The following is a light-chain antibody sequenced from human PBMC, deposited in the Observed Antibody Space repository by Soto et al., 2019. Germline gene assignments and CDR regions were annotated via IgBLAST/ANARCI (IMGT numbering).Light chain of an antibody. CDR1: SSNIGSNY. J-gene: IGLJ2*01. Sequence: QSVLTQPPSASGTPGQRVTISCSGSSSNIGSNYVYWYQQLPGTAPKLLIYRNNQRPSGVTDRFSGSKSGTSASLAISGLRSEDEADYYCAAWDDSLSALVFGGGTKVTVL. CDR2: RNN. CDR3: AAWDDSLSALV. V-gene: IGLV1-47*01.